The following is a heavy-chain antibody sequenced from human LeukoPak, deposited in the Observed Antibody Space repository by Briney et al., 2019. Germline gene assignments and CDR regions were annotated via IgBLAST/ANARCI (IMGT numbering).Heavy chain of an antibody. CDR1: GFTFSDYY. CDR2: ISSSSSTI. V-gene: IGHV3-48*02. CDR3: ARERSSPEGQWLVRSAFDI. J-gene: IGHJ3*02. D-gene: IGHD6-19*01. Sequence: GGSLRLSCAASGFTFSDYYMNWVRQAPGKGLEWVSYISSSSSTIYYADSVKGRFTISRDNAKNSLYLQMNSLRDEDTAVYYCARERSSPEGQWLVRSAFDIWGQGTMVTVSS.